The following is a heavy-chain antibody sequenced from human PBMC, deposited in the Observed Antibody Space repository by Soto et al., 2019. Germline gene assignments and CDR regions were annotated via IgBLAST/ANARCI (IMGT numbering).Heavy chain of an antibody. J-gene: IGHJ3*02. CDR2: IYTSGST. Sequence: SETLSLTCTVSGGSISSYYCSWIRQPAGKGLEWIGRIYTSGSTNYNPSLKSRVTMSVDTSKNQFSLKLSSVTAADTAVYYCARSSARNYGDYVAFDIWGQGTMVTVSS. V-gene: IGHV4-4*07. D-gene: IGHD4-17*01. CDR3: ARSSARNYGDYVAFDI. CDR1: GGSISSYY.